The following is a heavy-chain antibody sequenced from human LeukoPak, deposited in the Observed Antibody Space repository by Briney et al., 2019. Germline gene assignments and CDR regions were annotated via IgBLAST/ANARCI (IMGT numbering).Heavy chain of an antibody. CDR2: VYSSGGT. Sequence: SETLSLTCTVSGGSIGSSSYFWDWIRQPPGKGLEWIGSVYSSGGTYYNPSLKSRVTISVDASKNQLSLKWSSETAADTAIYYCARRPLGYFDYWGPGTLVTVSS. CDR1: GGSIGSSSYF. CDR3: ARRPLGYFDY. J-gene: IGHJ4*02. V-gene: IGHV4-39*01.